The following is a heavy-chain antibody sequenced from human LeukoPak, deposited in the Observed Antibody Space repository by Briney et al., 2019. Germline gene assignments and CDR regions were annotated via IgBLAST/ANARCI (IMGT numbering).Heavy chain of an antibody. J-gene: IGHJ4*02. CDR1: GGSFSGYY. Sequence: SETLSLTCAVYGGSFSGYYWSWIRQPPGKGLEWIGEINHSGSTNYNPSLKSRVTISVDTSKNQFSLKLSSVTAADTAVYYCARRGGRYYYDSSGYYYGYWGQGTLVTVSS. CDR3: ARRGGRYYYDSSGYYYGY. CDR2: INHSGST. V-gene: IGHV4-34*01. D-gene: IGHD3-22*01.